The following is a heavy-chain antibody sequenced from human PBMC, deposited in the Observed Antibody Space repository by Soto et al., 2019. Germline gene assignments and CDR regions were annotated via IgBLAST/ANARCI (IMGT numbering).Heavy chain of an antibody. V-gene: IGHV4-31*03. CDR3: ATDKYYYGSGKDGMDV. CDR1: GGSISSGGYY. D-gene: IGHD3-10*01. J-gene: IGHJ6*02. Sequence: PSETLSLTCTVSGGSISSGGYYWTWIRQHPGKGLEWIGYIYYSGSTYYNPSLKSRVTISVDTSKNQFSLKLSSVTAADTAVYYCATDKYYYGSGKDGMDVWGQGTRVTVYS. CDR2: IYYSGST.